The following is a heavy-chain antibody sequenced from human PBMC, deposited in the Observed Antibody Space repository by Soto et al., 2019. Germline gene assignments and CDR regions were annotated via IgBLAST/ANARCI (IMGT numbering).Heavy chain of an antibody. CDR2: IYYSGST. J-gene: IGHJ4*02. CDR3: AREGDGYNFDY. Sequence: LSLTCTVSGGSISSYYWSWIRQPPGKGLEWIGYIYYSGSTNYNPSLKSRVTISVDTSKNQFSLKLSSVTAADTAVYYCAREGDGYNFDYWGQGTLVTVSS. CDR1: GGSISSYY. D-gene: IGHD5-12*01. V-gene: IGHV4-59*01.